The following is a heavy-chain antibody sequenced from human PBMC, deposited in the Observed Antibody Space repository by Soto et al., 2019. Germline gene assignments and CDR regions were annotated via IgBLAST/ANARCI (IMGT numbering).Heavy chain of an antibody. J-gene: IGHJ5*02. CDR1: RGTLSSYT. Sequence: QVQLVQSGAEVKKPGSSVKVSCKASRGTLSSYTLSWVRQAPGQGPEWMGRIVPFLGTTDYAQKFQGRVIITADRSLSTAYMELSSLRSEDTAVYYCAIDRRAQSTWFDPWGQGTLVTVSS. V-gene: IGHV1-69*08. CDR2: IVPFLGTT. CDR3: AIDRRAQSTWFDP.